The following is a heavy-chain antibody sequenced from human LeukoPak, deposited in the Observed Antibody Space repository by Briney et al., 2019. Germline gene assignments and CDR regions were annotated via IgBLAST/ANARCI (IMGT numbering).Heavy chain of an antibody. CDR2: IKQDGSEQ. CDR1: GFTFSSYA. CDR3: ARDFYTNYYHSSGDDFDF. D-gene: IGHD3-22*01. V-gene: IGHV3-7*01. J-gene: IGHJ4*02. Sequence: QAGGSLRLSCAASGFTFSSYAMSWVRQAPGKGLEWVANIKQDGSEQRYVDSVKGRFTISRDNAKNSLYLQMSSLRAEDTAVYYCARDFYTNYYHSSGDDFDFWGQGTLVTVSS.